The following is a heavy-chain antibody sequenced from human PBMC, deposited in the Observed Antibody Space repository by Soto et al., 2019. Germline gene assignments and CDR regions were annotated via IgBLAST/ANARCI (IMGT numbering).Heavy chain of an antibody. Sequence: GSLLVSCTSSGLTFGGYRMSWFRQAPGKGLDLVGFIRSKAYGVTTEYAASVKGRFTISRDDSKSIAYLQMNSLKTDDTAVYYCTRGYYDSSGYYSFDYWGQGTMVTVSS. V-gene: IGHV3-49*03. CDR2: IRSKAYGVTT. CDR3: TRGYYDSSGYYSFDY. J-gene: IGHJ4*02. D-gene: IGHD3-22*01. CDR1: GLTFGGYR.